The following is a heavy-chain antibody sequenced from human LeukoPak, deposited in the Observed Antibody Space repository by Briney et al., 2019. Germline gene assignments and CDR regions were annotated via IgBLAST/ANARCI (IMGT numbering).Heavy chain of an antibody. CDR2: IKQDGSEK. D-gene: IGHD6-19*01. V-gene: IGHV3-7*03. Sequence: GGSLRLSCAASGFSFSRYWMSWVRQVPRKGLEWVANIKQDGSEKYYVDSVKGRFTISRDNAKNSLYLQMNSLRAEDTAVYYCARGAQWPYWGQGTLVTVSS. CDR3: ARGAQWPY. J-gene: IGHJ4*02. CDR1: GFSFSRYW.